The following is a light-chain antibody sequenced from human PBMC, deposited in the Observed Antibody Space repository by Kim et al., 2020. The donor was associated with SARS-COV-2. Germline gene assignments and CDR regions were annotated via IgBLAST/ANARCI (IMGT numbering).Light chain of an antibody. V-gene: IGKV3-20*01. CDR2: GAS. Sequence: SPGERAALSCRASKTVTSNYLAWYQQKPGQAPRLLIYGASSRATGIPDRFSGSGSGTDFTLTISRLEPEDCAVYYCQQYGSSPATFGQGTKVDIK. J-gene: IGKJ1*01. CDR1: KTVTSNY. CDR3: QQYGSSPAT.